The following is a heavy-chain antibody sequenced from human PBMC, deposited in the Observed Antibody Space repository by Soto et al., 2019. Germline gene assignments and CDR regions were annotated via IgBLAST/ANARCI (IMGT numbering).Heavy chain of an antibody. J-gene: IGHJ4*02. Sequence: EVQLVESGGGLVQPGGSLRLSCAASGFTFSSYEMNWVRQAPGKGLEWVSYISSSGSTIYYADSVKGRFTISRDNAKNSLYLQMNSLRAEDTAVYYCARWKSSGWYEPDYWGQGTLVTVSS. V-gene: IGHV3-48*03. CDR1: GFTFSSYE. D-gene: IGHD6-13*01. CDR2: ISSSGSTI. CDR3: ARWKSSGWYEPDY.